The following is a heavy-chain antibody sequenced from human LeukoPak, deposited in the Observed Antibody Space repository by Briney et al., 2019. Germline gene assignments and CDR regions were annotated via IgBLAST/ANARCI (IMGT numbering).Heavy chain of an antibody. CDR3: ARFPVAAAGEYYFDY. V-gene: IGHV4-34*01. CDR1: GGSFSGYY. D-gene: IGHD6-13*01. CDR2: INHGGST. J-gene: IGHJ4*02. Sequence: SETLSLTCAVYGGSFSGYYWSWIRQPPGKGLEWIGEINHGGSTNYNPSLKSRVTISVDTSKNQFSLKLSSVTAADTAVYYCARFPVAAAGEYYFDYWGQGTLVTVSS.